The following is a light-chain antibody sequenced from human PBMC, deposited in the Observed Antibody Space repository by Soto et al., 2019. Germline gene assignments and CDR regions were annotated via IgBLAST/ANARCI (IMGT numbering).Light chain of an antibody. J-gene: IGLJ1*01. Sequence: QSFLTQPASVSGSPGQSITISCTGTSSDVGGYNYVSWYQQHPGKAPKLMIYEVSNRPSGVSNRFSGSKSGNTASLTISGLEAEDEADYYCSSYTSSSTPVFGTGTKLTVL. V-gene: IGLV2-14*01. CDR1: SSDVGGYNY. CDR3: SSYTSSSTPV. CDR2: EVS.